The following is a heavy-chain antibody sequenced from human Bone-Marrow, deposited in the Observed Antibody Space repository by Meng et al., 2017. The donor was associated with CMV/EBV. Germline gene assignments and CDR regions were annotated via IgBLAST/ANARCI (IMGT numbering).Heavy chain of an antibody. V-gene: IGHV4-61*01. CDR3: ARELSASSSWDYYFDY. CDR1: GGSVSSGSYY. Sequence: SETLSLTCTVSGGSVSSGSYYWSWIRQPPGKGLEWIGYIDYSGSTNYNPSLKSRVTISVDTSKNQFSLKLSSVTAADTAMYYCARELSASSSWDYYFDYWDQGPVVPVSS. CDR2: IDYSGST. J-gene: IGHJ4*02. D-gene: IGHD6-13*01.